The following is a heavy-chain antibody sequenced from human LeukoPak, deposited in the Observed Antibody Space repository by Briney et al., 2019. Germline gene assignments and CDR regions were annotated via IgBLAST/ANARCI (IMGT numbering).Heavy chain of an antibody. CDR2: TSGSGGST. Sequence: GGSLRFSCAASGFTFSSYAMSWVPQAPGKGLEWVSATSGSGGSTYYADSVKGRFTISKDNSKNTLYLQVNSLRAEDTAVYYCAKESIAAAGAFDYWGQGTLVTVSS. J-gene: IGHJ4*02. D-gene: IGHD6-13*01. CDR3: AKESIAAAGAFDY. CDR1: GFTFSSYA. V-gene: IGHV3-23*01.